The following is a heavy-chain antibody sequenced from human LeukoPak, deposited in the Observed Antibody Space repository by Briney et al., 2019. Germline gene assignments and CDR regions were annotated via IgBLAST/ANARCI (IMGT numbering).Heavy chain of an antibody. V-gene: IGHV1-2*02. J-gene: IGHJ4*02. CDR2: INLYNGAT. Sequence: ASVKVSCKPTGYSFTAYYIFWMRQPPGQGRECMGWINLYNGATKYAQRFQSRVTMTRDTSISTAYMELSRLRSDDTATYYCASWAGGNEPVASFDYWGQGTLVTVSS. CDR3: ASWAGGNEPVASFDY. CDR1: GYSFTAYY. D-gene: IGHD1-14*01.